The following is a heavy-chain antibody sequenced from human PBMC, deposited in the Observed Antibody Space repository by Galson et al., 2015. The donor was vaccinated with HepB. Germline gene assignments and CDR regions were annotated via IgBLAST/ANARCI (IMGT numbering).Heavy chain of an antibody. V-gene: IGHV3-33*03. D-gene: IGHD6-6*01. CDR2: ISYDGNTE. CDR3: AKEEQLAHYYHYGMDV. CDR1: GFSFSSYG. J-gene: IGHJ6*02. Sequence: SLRLSCAASGFSFSSYGMHWVRQAPGKGLEWVAVISYDGNTEYYAGSVKGRFTISRDNSRNTLFLPMDSLRDEDTAVYYCAKEEQLAHYYHYGMDVWGQGTTVTGSS.